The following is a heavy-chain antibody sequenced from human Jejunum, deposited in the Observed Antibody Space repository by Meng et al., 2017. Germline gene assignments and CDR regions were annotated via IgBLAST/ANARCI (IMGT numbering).Heavy chain of an antibody. J-gene: IGHJ5*02. D-gene: IGHD6-6*01. CDR3: ARANVPRPYDP. V-gene: IGHV7-4-1*02. CDR2: INTNTGNP. CDR1: GYSFTNNA. Sequence: QVQRVQSGSELKKPGASVKVSFKASGYSFTNNAINWVRQAPGQGLEWMGWINTNTGNPTYAQGFTGRFVFSLDTSVSTAYLQISNLKAEDTAVYYCARANVPRPYDPWGQGTLVTVSS.